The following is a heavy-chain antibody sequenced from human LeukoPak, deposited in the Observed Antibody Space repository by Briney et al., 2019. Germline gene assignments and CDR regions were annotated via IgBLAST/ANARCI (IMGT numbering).Heavy chain of an antibody. V-gene: IGHV3-23*01. CDR3: ARDASSSPYFDY. CDR1: GLSFSFYA. Sequence: GGSLRLSCAASGLSFSFYAMSWVRQAPGKGLEWVSSISGGGAGTYYADSVKGRFTISRDNSKNTLYLQMNSLRAEDTAVYYCARDASSSPYFDYWGQGTLVTVSS. CDR2: ISGGGAGT. J-gene: IGHJ4*02. D-gene: IGHD6-13*01.